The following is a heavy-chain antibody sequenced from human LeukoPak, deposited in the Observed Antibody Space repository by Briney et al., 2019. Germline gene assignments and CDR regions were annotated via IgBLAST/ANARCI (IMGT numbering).Heavy chain of an antibody. Sequence: GEPLKISCKGSGYSFTSYWIGWVRQMPGKGLEWMGIIYPGDSDTRYSPSFQGQVTISADKSISTAYLQWSSLKASDTAMYYCAMGYCSGGSCAGRYYYYGMDVWGKGTTVTVSS. D-gene: IGHD2-15*01. V-gene: IGHV5-51*01. CDR3: AMGYCSGGSCAGRYYYYGMDV. J-gene: IGHJ6*04. CDR2: IYPGDSDT. CDR1: GYSFTSYW.